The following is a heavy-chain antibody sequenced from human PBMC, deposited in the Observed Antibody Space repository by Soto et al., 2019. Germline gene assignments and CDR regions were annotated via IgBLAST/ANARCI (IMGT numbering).Heavy chain of an antibody. J-gene: IGHJ4*02. CDR2: INHSGST. Sequence: SETLSLTCAVYGGSFSGYYWSWIRQPPGKGLEWIGEINHSGSTNYNPSLKSRFTISVDTSKNQFSLKLSSVTAADTAVYYCARGFQRFYYDFWSGTEVYYFEHWGQGTLVTDSS. CDR1: GGSFSGYY. CDR3: ARGFQRFYYDFWSGTEVYYFEH. V-gene: IGHV4-34*01. D-gene: IGHD3-3*01.